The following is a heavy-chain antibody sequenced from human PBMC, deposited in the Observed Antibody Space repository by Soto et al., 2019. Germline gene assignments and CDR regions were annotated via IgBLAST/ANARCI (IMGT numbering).Heavy chain of an antibody. D-gene: IGHD4-17*01. Sequence: QVQLVESGGGVVQPGRSLRLSCAASGFTFSSYGMHWVRQSPGKGLEWVAVISYDGSNKYYADSVKGRFTISRDNSKNTLYLQMNSLRAEDKAVYYCAKGYDYGDYYFDYWGQGTLVTVSS. CDR3: AKGYDYGDYYFDY. V-gene: IGHV3-30*18. J-gene: IGHJ4*02. CDR1: GFTFSSYG. CDR2: ISYDGSNK.